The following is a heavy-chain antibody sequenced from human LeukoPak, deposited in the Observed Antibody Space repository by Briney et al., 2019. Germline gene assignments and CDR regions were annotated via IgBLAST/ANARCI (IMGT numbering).Heavy chain of an antibody. CDR2: IYYSGST. J-gene: IGHJ4*02. Sequence: SQTLSLTCTVSGGSISSYYWSWIRQPPGKGLEWIGYIYYSGSTNYNPSLKSRVTISVDTSKNQFSLKLSSVTAADAAVYYCARYYYGSGSYYNYFDYWGQGTLVTVSS. CDR1: GGSISSYY. D-gene: IGHD3-10*01. V-gene: IGHV4-59*08. CDR3: ARYYYGSGSYYNYFDY.